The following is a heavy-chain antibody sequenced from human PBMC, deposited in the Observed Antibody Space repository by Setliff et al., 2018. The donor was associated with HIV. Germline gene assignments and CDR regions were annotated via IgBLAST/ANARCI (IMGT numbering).Heavy chain of an antibody. CDR2: IYYNGIT. Sequence: SETLSLTCTVSGGSISSHYWSWIRQPPGKGLEWIGSIYYNGITNYNPSLKSRVTVSVDTSKNQFSLKLSSVTAADTAVYYCARAGYYGSTNYWEYFQHWGQGTLVTVSS. J-gene: IGHJ1*01. CDR3: ARAGYYGSTNYWEYFQH. CDR1: GGSISSHY. D-gene: IGHD3-22*01. V-gene: IGHV4-59*11.